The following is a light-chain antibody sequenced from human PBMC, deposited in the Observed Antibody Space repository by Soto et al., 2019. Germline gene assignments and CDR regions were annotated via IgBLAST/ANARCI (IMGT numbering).Light chain of an antibody. Sequence: DIQMTQSPPSVSASVGDRVTITCQASQDIRHFLNWYQQKPGEAPNLLIYDASTLQAGVPSRFTGSGSGTIFTSTITRLQPEDVATYYCQQYDVIPVFGPGTKVQLK. CDR1: QDIRHF. CDR3: QQYDVIPV. CDR2: DAS. V-gene: IGKV1-33*01. J-gene: IGKJ3*01.